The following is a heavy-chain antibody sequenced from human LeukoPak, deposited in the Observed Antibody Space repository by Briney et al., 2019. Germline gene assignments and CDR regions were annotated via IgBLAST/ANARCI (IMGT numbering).Heavy chain of an antibody. CDR3: TSALNLVLGELLGY. V-gene: IGHV3-15*01. Sequence: GGSLRLSCAASGFIFSKAWIAWVRRAPGKGLEWVGHIKTEAEDGTTDYAAPVKGRFTISRDDAKSTLYLQMNSLNTEDTAVYFCTSALNLVLGELLGYWGQGTLVTVSS. D-gene: IGHD3-16*01. CDR2: IKTEAEDGTT. J-gene: IGHJ4*02. CDR1: GFIFSKAW.